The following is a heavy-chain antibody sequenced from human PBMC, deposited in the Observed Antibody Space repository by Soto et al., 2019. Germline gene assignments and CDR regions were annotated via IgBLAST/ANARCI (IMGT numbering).Heavy chain of an antibody. Sequence: PSETLSLTCTVSGGSVSSGSYYWSWIRQPPGKGLEWIGYIYYSGSTNYNPSLKSRVTISVDTSKNQFSLKLSSVTAADTAVYYCARVFNDFWSDYEIPPAIDYWGQGTLVTVSS. CDR3: ARVFNDFWSDYEIPPAIDY. CDR2: IYYSGST. V-gene: IGHV4-61*01. D-gene: IGHD3-3*01. J-gene: IGHJ4*02. CDR1: GGSVSSGSYY.